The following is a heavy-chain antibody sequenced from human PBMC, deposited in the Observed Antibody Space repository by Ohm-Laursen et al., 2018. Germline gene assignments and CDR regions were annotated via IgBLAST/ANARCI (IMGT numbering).Heavy chain of an antibody. CDR1: EFTVSNNY. J-gene: IGHJ5*02. D-gene: IGHD2-2*01. CDR3: AKDPGYCSSSIRCYKFDP. Sequence: SLRLSCSASEFTVSNNYMSWVRQAPGKGLEWVSVIYVDGRTYYADSVKGRFIISRDKSKNTLYLQMNSLRAEDTAVYYCAKDPGYCSSSIRCYKFDPWGQGTLVTVSS. CDR2: IYVDGRT. V-gene: IGHV3-66*01.